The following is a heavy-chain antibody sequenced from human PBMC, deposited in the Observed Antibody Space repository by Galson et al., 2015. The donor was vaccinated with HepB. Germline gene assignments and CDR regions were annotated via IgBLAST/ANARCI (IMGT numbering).Heavy chain of an antibody. V-gene: IGHV3-30-3*01. J-gene: IGHJ4*02. CDR2: ISYDGSNK. D-gene: IGHD4-11*01. Sequence: SLRLSCAASGFTFSSYAMHWVRQAPGKGLEWVAVISYDGSNKYYADSVKGRFTISRDNSKNTLYLQMNSLRAEDTAVYYCARDAGPTVTTFRNRGSFDYWGQGTLVTVSS. CDR1: GFTFSSYA. CDR3: ARDAGPTVTTFRNRGSFDY.